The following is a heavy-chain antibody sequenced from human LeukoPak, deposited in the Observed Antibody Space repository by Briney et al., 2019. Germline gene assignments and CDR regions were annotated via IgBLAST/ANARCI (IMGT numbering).Heavy chain of an antibody. D-gene: IGHD6-19*01. V-gene: IGHV3-7*01. Sequence: GGSLRLSCAASGFTFSSYWMTWVRQAPGKGLEWVANIKEDGSEKNYVDSVKGRFTISRDNAENSVYLQMNDLRAEDTGVYYCVTKEPSTSGWSYWGQGALVTVSS. CDR3: VTKEPSTSGWSY. CDR2: IKEDGSEK. J-gene: IGHJ4*02. CDR1: GFTFSSYW.